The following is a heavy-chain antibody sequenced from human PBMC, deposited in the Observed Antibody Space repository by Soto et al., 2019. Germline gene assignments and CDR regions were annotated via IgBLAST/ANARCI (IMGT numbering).Heavy chain of an antibody. CDR2: IWYDGSNK. D-gene: IGHD6-6*01. V-gene: IGHV3-33*01. J-gene: IGHJ4*02. CDR1: GFTFSSYG. CDR3: TREGAARRPTDFDY. Sequence: GGSLRLSCAASGFTFSSYGMHWVRQAPGKGLEWVAVIWYDGSNKYYADSVKGRFTISRDNSKNTLYLQMNSLRAEDTAVYYCTREGAARRPTDFDYWGQGTLVTVSS.